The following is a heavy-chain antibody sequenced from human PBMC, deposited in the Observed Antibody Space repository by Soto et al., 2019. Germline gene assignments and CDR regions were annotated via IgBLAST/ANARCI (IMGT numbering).Heavy chain of an antibody. CDR3: ASRSVPGYSYGEGFDY. CDR1: GFTFSTYT. CDR2: IVYDGGKI. V-gene: IGHV3-30-3*01. D-gene: IGHD5-18*01. Sequence: GGSLRLSCAASGFTFSTYTMHWVRQAPGKGLEWVALIVYDGGKIYYADSVKGRFTISRDNSKNMLYLQMNSLTAGDTGVYYCASRSVPGYSYGEGFDYWGQGTLVTVSS. J-gene: IGHJ4*02.